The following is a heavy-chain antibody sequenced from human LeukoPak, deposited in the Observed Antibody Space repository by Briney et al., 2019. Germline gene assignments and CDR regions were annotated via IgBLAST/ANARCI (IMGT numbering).Heavy chain of an antibody. CDR2: IWYDGSNK. J-gene: IGHJ1*01. Sequence: SGGSLRLSCAASGFTFSSYGMHWVRQAPGKGLEWVAVIWYDGSNKYYADSVKGRFTISRDNSKNTLYPQMNSLRAEDTAVYYCARDHVPHPYGDYFSDFQHWGQGTLVTVSS. CDR1: GFTFSSYG. D-gene: IGHD4-17*01. V-gene: IGHV3-33*01. CDR3: ARDHVPHPYGDYFSDFQH.